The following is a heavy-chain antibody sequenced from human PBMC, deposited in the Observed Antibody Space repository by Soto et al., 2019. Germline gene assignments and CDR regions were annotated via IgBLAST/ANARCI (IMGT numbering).Heavy chain of an antibody. CDR3: ARALYYYYYMDV. Sequence: ASVKVSCKASGYTFTGYYMHWVRQAPGQGLEWMGRINPILGVANYAQKFQGRVTITADTSTSTAYMELNSLRSEDTAVYYCARALYYYYYMDVWGKGTTVTVSS. CDR2: INPILGVA. CDR1: GYTFTGYY. V-gene: IGHV1-2*02. J-gene: IGHJ6*03.